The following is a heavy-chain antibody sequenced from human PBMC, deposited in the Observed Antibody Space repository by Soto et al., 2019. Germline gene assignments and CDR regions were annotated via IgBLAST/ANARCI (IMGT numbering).Heavy chain of an antibody. Sequence: HVQLVESGGGVVQPGRSLRLSCAVSGFNFSSYGMHWVRQAPGKGLEWVAVISYDGSHKASADSVKGRFAISRDNSKNTLFLQMNSLRVEDTAVYYCAKDLVKPSSWQADWGQGTLVTVSS. J-gene: IGHJ4*02. D-gene: IGHD2-2*01. CDR3: AKDLVKPSSWQAD. CDR2: ISYDGSHK. V-gene: IGHV3-30*18. CDR1: GFNFSSYG.